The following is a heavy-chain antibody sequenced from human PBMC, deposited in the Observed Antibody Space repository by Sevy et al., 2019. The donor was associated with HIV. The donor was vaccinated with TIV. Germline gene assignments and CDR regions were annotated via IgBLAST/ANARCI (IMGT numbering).Heavy chain of an antibody. Sequence: ASVKVSCKASGYTFTSYGISWVRQAPGQGLEWMGWISAYNGNTNYAQKLQGRVTMTTDTSTSTAYMELRSLRSDDTAVYYCARVSPDIVVVPAANVDYYYYYMDVWGKGTTVTVSS. V-gene: IGHV1-18*01. CDR2: ISAYNGNT. J-gene: IGHJ6*03. D-gene: IGHD2-2*01. CDR1: GYTFTSYG. CDR3: ARVSPDIVVVPAANVDYYYYYMDV.